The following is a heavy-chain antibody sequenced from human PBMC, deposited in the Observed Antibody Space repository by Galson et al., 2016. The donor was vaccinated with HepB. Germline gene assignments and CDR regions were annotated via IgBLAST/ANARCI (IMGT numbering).Heavy chain of an antibody. CDR2: TYYRSKWHF. CDR3: ARSYLLGRGFGW. CDR1: GDSVSSNSAG. D-gene: IGHD7-27*01. J-gene: IGHJ4*02. Sequence: CAISGDSVSSNSAGWYWIRQSPSRGLEWLGRTYYRSKWHFDYAESVESRISINPDTTKNQFSLQLSSVTPEDTAVYFCARSYLLGRGFGWWGQGTLVTVSS. V-gene: IGHV6-1*01.